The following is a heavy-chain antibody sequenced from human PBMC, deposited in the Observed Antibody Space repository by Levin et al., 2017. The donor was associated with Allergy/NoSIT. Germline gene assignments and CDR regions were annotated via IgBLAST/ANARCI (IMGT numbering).Heavy chain of an antibody. V-gene: IGHV3-48*01. J-gene: IGHJ4*02. Sequence: GGSLRLSCAASGFILRTSDMNWVRQAPGKGLEWISFITKPSRTISYADSVKGRFTVSRDNAKNSLYLDMNSLRAEDTAVYYCAKDESGDEGFDYCGQGTLVTVSS. CDR2: ITKPSRTI. CDR1: GFILRTSD. D-gene: IGHD7-27*01. CDR3: AKDESGDEGFDY.